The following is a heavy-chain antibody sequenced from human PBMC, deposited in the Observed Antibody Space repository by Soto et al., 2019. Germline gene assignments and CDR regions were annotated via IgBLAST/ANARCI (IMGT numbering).Heavy chain of an antibody. CDR1: GYTFSNYG. J-gene: IGHJ6*03. V-gene: IGHV1-18*01. CDR2: ISAYNGDT. D-gene: IGHD6-19*01. Sequence: QVQLVQSGAEVKKPGASVKVSCKASGYTFSNYGITWVRQAPGQGLEWMGWISAYNGDTNYAQKLWGRVNLMTDTSTSTAYMELRSLRSDDTAVYFCARIEGVAGAPYYYYMDVWGKGTAVTVSS. CDR3: ARIEGVAGAPYYYYMDV.